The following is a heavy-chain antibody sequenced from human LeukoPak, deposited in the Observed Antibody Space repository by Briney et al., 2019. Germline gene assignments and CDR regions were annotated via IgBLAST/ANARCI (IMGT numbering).Heavy chain of an antibody. D-gene: IGHD5-18*01. Sequence: GGSLRLSCAASGFTFSSYAMHWVRQAPGKGLEWVAVIPYDGSNEYYADSVKGRFTISRDNSKNTLYLQMNSLRAEDTAVYFCASGKYRYGDNWFDPWGQGTLVTVSS. V-gene: IGHV3-30*04. CDR2: IPYDGSNE. CDR3: ASGKYRYGDNWFDP. J-gene: IGHJ5*02. CDR1: GFTFSSYA.